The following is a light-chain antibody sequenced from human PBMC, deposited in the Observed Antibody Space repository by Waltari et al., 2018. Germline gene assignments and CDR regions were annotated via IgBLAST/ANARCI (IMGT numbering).Light chain of an antibody. Sequence: QSALTQPASVSGSPDQSITISCTGTSSDVGGYTYVSWYQQHPGKPPKLVIFDVSKRPSWVSTRFSGSKSGNTASLTISGLQAEDAADYYCSSYTSSSTYVFGTGTKVTVL. V-gene: IGLV2-14*01. CDR1: SSDVGGYTY. CDR2: DVS. J-gene: IGLJ1*01. CDR3: SSYTSSSTYV.